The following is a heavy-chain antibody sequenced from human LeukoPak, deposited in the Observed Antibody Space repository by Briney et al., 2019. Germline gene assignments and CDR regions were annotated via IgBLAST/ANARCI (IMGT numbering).Heavy chain of an antibody. CDR1: GGSITSDY. V-gene: IGHV4-59*01. CDR2: IDYSEST. D-gene: IGHD6-6*01. CDR3: ARAGVHFYYYMDV. J-gene: IGHJ6*03. Sequence: PSETLSLTCTVSGGSITSDYWSWLRQSPGKGLEWIGYIDYSESTNYNPSLKSRVTISKDTSKNQFSLKLISVTAADTAVYYCARAGVHFYYYMDVWGKGTTVTISS.